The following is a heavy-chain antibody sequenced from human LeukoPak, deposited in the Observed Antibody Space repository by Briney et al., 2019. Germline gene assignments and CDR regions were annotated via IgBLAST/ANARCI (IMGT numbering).Heavy chain of an antibody. CDR1: GGTFSSYA. CDR2: IIPILGIA. D-gene: IGHD3-22*01. V-gene: IGHV1-69*04. CDR3: AGFPITMIVVAL. Sequence: SVKVFCKASGGTFSSYAISWVRQAPGQGLEWMGRIIPILGIANYAQKFQGRVTITADKSTSTAYMELSSLRSEDTAVYYCAGFPITMIVVALWGQGTLVTVSS. J-gene: IGHJ4*02.